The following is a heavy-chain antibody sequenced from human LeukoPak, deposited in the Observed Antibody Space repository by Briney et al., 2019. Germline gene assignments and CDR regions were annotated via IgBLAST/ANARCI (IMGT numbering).Heavy chain of an antibody. Sequence: GGSLRLSCAASGFTFSDYHMNWVRQAPGKGLQWVSYISRSGSTIYYADSVKGRFTISRDNAKNSLYLQMNSLRAEDTAVYSCAREEQWLGSPLHYWGQGTLVTVSS. J-gene: IGHJ4*02. CDR3: AREEQWLGSPLHY. CDR2: ISRSGSTI. CDR1: GFTFSDYH. V-gene: IGHV3-11*04. D-gene: IGHD6-19*01.